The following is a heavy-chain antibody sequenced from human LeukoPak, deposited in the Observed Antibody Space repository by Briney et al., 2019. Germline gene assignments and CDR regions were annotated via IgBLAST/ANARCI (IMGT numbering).Heavy chain of an antibody. CDR3: ARGGTGYYGEIYYYYYYGMDV. CDR1: GYTLTELS. D-gene: IGHD3/OR15-3a*01. Sequence: GASVKVSCKVSGYTLTELSMHWVRQAPGKGLEWMGGFDPEDGETIYAQKFQGRVTMTRNTSISTAYMELSSLRSEDTAVYYCARGGTGYYGEIYYYYYYGMDVWGQGTTVTVSS. J-gene: IGHJ6*02. CDR2: FDPEDGET. V-gene: IGHV1-24*01.